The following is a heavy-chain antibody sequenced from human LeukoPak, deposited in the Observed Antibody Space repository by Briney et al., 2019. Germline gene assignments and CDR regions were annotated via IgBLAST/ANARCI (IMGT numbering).Heavy chain of an antibody. CDR1: RFTFRSYA. V-gene: IGHV3-30*04. J-gene: IGHJ5*02. CDR2: ISYDGSNK. CDR3: ARGTEGDYGDYAWFDP. Sequence: GGSLRLSCAASRFTFRSYAMHWVRQAPGKGLEWVAVISYDGSNKYYADSVKGRFTISRDNSKNTLYLQMNSLRAEDTAVYYCARGTEGDYGDYAWFDPWGQGTLVTVSS. D-gene: IGHD4-17*01.